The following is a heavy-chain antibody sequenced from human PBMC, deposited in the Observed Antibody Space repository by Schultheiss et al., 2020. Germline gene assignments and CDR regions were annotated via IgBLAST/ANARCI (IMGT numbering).Heavy chain of an antibody. V-gene: IGHV3-64*04. CDR1: GFTFSSYA. CDR3: ARGSGYGTTGAFDI. D-gene: IGHD5-12*01. CDR2: ISSNGGST. J-gene: IGHJ3*02. Sequence: GGSLRLSCAASGFTFSSYAMHWVRQASGKGLEYVSAISSNGGSTYYADSVKGRFTISRDISKNTLYLQMNSLRAEDTAVYYCARGSGYGTTGAFDIWGQGTTVTVSS.